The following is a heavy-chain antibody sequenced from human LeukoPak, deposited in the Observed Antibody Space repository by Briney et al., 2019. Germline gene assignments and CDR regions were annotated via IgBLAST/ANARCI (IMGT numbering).Heavy chain of an antibody. D-gene: IGHD3-22*01. Sequence: GASVKVSCKASGYTFTGYYMHWVRQAPGQGLEWMGWINPNSGGTNYAQKFQGRVTMTRDTSISTAYMELSRLRSDDTAVYYCAREHYYDSLNWFDPWGQGTLVTVSS. CDR3: AREHYYDSLNWFDP. CDR2: INPNSGGT. J-gene: IGHJ5*02. CDR1: GYTFTGYY. V-gene: IGHV1-2*02.